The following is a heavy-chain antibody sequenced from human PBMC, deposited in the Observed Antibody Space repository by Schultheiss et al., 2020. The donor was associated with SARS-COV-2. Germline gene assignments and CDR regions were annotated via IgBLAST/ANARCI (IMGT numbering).Heavy chain of an antibody. CDR2: IYFTGIT. V-gene: IGHV4-59*12. J-gene: IGHJ4*02. Sequence: SETLSLTCSVSGSSITGFFWTWIRQPPGKGLDPIGNIYFTGITKYNPSLKSRVTISIDTSKNHFSLKLSAVTAADTALYYCAREPARSAKYFYDSLPYYYFDSWGQGTQVTVSS. CDR1: GSSITGFF. D-gene: IGHD3-22*01. CDR3: AREPARSAKYFYDSLPYYYFDS.